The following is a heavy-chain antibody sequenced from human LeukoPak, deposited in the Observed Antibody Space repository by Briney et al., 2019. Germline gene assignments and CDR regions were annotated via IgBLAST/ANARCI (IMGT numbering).Heavy chain of an antibody. D-gene: IGHD6-13*01. CDR1: GYTLTELS. J-gene: IGHJ3*02. CDR3: AFLSWTDAFDI. V-gene: IGHV1-24*01. CDR2: FDPEDGET. Sequence: ASVKVSCKVSGYTLTELSMHWVRQTPGTGLEWTGGFDPEDGETLYAQKFQGRVTMTEDTSTDTAYMELSSLRSEDTAVYYCAFLSWTDAFDIWGRGTLVTVSS.